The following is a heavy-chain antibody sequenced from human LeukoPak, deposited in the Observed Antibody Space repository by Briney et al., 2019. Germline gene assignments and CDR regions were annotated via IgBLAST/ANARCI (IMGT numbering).Heavy chain of an antibody. D-gene: IGHD3-22*01. CDR2: IYYSGST. Sequence: SETLSLTCTVSGGSISSYYWSWIRQPPGKGLEWIGYIYYSGSTNYNPSLKSRVTIPVDTSKNQFSLKLSSVTAADTAVYYCARVGDSSNLDYWGQGTLVTVSS. CDR1: GGSISSYY. CDR3: ARVGDSSNLDY. J-gene: IGHJ4*02. V-gene: IGHV4-59*01.